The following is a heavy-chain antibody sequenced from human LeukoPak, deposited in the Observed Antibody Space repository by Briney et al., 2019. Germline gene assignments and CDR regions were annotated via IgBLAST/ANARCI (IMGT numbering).Heavy chain of an antibody. V-gene: IGHV3-23*01. D-gene: IGHD1-26*01. CDR2: ITGGGGST. J-gene: IGHJ6*03. CDR1: GFTFSSYA. CDR3: AKDRTSGSYYEYYYMDG. Sequence: GGSLRLSCAASGFTFSSYAMSWVRQAPGKGLEWVSAITGGGGSTYYADSVKGRFTISRDNSKNTLYLQMNSLRAEDTAVYYCAKDRTSGSYYEYYYMDGWGKGTTVTVSS.